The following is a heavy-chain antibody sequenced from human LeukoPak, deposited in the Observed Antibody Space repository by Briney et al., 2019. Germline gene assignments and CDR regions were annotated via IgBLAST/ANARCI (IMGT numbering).Heavy chain of an antibody. CDR3: ARYDSSWYALDY. D-gene: IGHD6-13*01. CDR1: GGSMINYS. V-gene: IGHV4-59*08. J-gene: IGHJ4*02. Sequence: SETLSLTCTVSGGSMINYSWFWIRQPPGKGLEWIGFIYYSGSTSYNPSLMSRVTISVDTSKDQSSLSLASVTAADTAVYYCARYDSSWYALDYWGQGTLVTVSS. CDR2: IYYSGST.